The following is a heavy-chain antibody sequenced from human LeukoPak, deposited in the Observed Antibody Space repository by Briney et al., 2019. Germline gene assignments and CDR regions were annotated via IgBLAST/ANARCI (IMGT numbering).Heavy chain of an antibody. CDR2: IDYSGSI. V-gene: IGHV4-59*01. Sequence: PSETLSLTCTVSGGPISTYYWTWIRQPPGKEPEWIGNIDYSGSINYNPSLKSRVTMSIDTSKNQFSLKLSFVTAADTAVYFCARESGRHSSGWYDAWGQGTLVTVSS. D-gene: IGHD6-19*01. CDR1: GGPISTYY. J-gene: IGHJ5*02. CDR3: ARESGRHSSGWYDA.